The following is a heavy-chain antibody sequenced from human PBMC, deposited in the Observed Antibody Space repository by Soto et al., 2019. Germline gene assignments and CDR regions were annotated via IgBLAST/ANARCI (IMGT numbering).Heavy chain of an antibody. D-gene: IGHD1-26*01. J-gene: IGHJ4*02. V-gene: IGHV1-46*01. CDR2: INPSGGYT. Sequence: GPVKVSCKASGYTFSSYYMNWVRQAPGQGLEWLGIINPSGGYTTYAQRFLGRVTMTSDTSTSTVHMELGSLTSEDTAVYYCARSLSSAVGATSLDYWGQGTLVTVSS. CDR1: GYTFSSYY. CDR3: ARSLSSAVGATSLDY.